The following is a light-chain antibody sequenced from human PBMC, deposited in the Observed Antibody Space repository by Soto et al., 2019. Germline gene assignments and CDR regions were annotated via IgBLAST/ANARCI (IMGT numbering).Light chain of an antibody. CDR2: GAS. J-gene: IGKJ1*01. Sequence: EIVLTQSPGTLYLSPGERATLSCRASQSVRSSYLAWYQQKPGQAPRLLIYGASSRATGIPDRFSGSGSGTDFPLTISRLEREDFAVYYCQQHGSSSGPYGQGTKVGIK. CDR3: QQHGSSSGP. CDR1: QSVRSSY. V-gene: IGKV3-20*01.